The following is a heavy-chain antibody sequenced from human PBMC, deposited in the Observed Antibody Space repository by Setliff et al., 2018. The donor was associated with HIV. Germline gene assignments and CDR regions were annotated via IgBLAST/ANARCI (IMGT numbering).Heavy chain of an antibody. J-gene: IGHJ4*02. D-gene: IGHD4-17*01. CDR2: IYDSGST. CDR3: ARAAAGNTGPFDL. V-gene: IGHV4-4*09. CDR1: GGSISSYY. Sequence: PSETLSLTCTVSGGSISSYYWSWIRQPAGKGLEWIGYIYDSGSTNYNPSLKSRVTMSVDTSKNQFSLKLTSVTASDTAVYYCARAAAGNTGPFDLWGQGSPVTAPQ.